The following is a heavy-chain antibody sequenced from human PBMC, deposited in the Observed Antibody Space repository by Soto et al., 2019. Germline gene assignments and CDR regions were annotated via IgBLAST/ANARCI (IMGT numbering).Heavy chain of an antibody. D-gene: IGHD4-17*01. J-gene: IGHJ4*02. CDR2: IRSKANSYAT. Sequence: EVQLVDSGGGLVQPGGSLKLSCAASGFTFSGSAMHWVRQASGKGLEWVGRIRSKANSYATAYAASVKGRFTMSRDDSQNTAYLQMNSLKTEDTAVYYCTSVTPQEDGDYAIFDYWGQGTLVTVSS. CDR3: TSVTPQEDGDYAIFDY. V-gene: IGHV3-73*01. CDR1: GFTFSGSA.